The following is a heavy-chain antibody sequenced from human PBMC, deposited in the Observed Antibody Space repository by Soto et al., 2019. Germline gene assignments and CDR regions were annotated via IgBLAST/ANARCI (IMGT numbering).Heavy chain of an antibody. D-gene: IGHD2-21*01. CDR2: IFYSGTT. Sequence: PSETLSLTCTVSGGSISGYYWSWIRQPPGKGLEWLGYIFYSGTTNYNPSLQSRLTISVDTSKNQFSLTLSSVTAADTAVYYCAKGGGRGAPGGEYFDYWAWEPWSPSPQ. CDR3: AKGGGRGAPGGEYFDY. V-gene: IGHV4-59*01. CDR1: GGSISGYY. J-gene: IGHJ4*02.